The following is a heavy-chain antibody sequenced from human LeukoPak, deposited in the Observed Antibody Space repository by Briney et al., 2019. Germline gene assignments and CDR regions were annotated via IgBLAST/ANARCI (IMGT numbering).Heavy chain of an antibody. Sequence: PSETLSLTCTVSGGSISSYYGSWLRQPPEKALEGIGYIYYSGSTNYNPSLKGRVTISVDTSKNQFSLKLSSVTAADTAVYYCARGMEGPYYFDYWGQGTLVTVSS. CDR1: GGSISSYY. J-gene: IGHJ4*02. CDR3: ARGMEGPYYFDY. D-gene: IGHD1-1*01. V-gene: IGHV4-59*01. CDR2: IYYSGST.